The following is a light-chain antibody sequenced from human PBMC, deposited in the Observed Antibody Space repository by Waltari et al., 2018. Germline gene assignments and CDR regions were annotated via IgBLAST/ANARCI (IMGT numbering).Light chain of an antibody. J-gene: IGKJ1*01. Sequence: DIQMTQSPSTLSASVGDRVTITCRASQSISSWLAWYQQKPGKAPKLLIYKASTFESGVPSRFSGSGSGTEFTLTITSLQPDDFATYYCKDYSTYSRTFGQGTKVEIK. CDR1: QSISSW. CDR2: KAS. V-gene: IGKV1-5*03. CDR3: KDYSTYSRT.